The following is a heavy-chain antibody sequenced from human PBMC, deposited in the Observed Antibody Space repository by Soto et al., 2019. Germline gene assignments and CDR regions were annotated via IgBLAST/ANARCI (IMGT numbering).Heavy chain of an antibody. J-gene: IGHJ4*02. CDR1: GYSFTTYG. Sequence: QVQLVQSGAEVRQPGASVKVSCKASGYSFTTYGMSWVRQAPGQGLEYMGWINGYGHGAKYVQRFQGRFSMTTDTSTNPVYMDLRSLTSDDTAVYYCVRDLNGDFYYWGQGTVVIVSP. V-gene: IGHV1-18*01. CDR2: INGYGHGA. D-gene: IGHD3-10*01. CDR3: VRDLNGDFYY.